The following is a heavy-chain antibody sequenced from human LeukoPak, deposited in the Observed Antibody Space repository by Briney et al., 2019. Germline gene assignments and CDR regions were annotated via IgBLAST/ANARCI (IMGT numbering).Heavy chain of an antibody. J-gene: IGHJ4*02. D-gene: IGHD3-10*01. CDR3: ARDRRGLFSLFDY. CDR1: GFTFSSYS. Sequence: PGGSLRLSCAAPGFTFSSYSMNWVRQAPGKGLEWVSYISSSSSTIYYANSLKGRFTISRDNAKNSLYLQMNSLRDEDTAVYYCARDRRGLFSLFDYWGQGTLVTVSS. V-gene: IGHV3-48*02. CDR2: ISSSSSTI.